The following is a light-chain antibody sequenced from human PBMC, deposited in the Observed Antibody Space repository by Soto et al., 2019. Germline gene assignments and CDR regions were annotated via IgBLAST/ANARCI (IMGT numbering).Light chain of an antibody. V-gene: IGKV3-20*01. J-gene: IGKJ5*01. Sequence: EIVLTQSPGTLSLSLGEKVTLSCRASQSVTSGYLAWYHQKPGQPPRLLIYGASSRATGIPDRFSGSGSGTDFTLTISRLEPEDFAVYYCQQYGSSPVTFGQGTRLEIK. CDR1: QSVTSGY. CDR2: GAS. CDR3: QQYGSSPVT.